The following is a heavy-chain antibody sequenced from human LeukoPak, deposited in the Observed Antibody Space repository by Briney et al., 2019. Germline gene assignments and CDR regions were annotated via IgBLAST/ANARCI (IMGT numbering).Heavy chain of an antibody. V-gene: IGHV4-4*07. Sequence: TETLSLTCTVSGGSISSYYWSWIRQPAGKGLEWIGRIYTTGSTNYNPSLKSRVTMSVDTSKNQFSLNLSSVTAADTAVYYCATSFGSYYGPFDYWGQGTLVTVSS. CDR3: ATSFGSYYGPFDY. D-gene: IGHD1-26*01. CDR2: IYTTGST. J-gene: IGHJ4*02. CDR1: GGSISSYY.